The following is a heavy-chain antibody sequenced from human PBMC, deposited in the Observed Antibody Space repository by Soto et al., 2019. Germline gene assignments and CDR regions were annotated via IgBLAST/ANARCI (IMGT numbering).Heavy chain of an antibody. CDR3: ARLRLGELSLYPYYYYGRDV. Sequence: PSETLSLTCAVYGGSFSGYYWSWIRQPPGKGLEWIGEINHSGSTNYNPSLKSRVTISVDTSKNQFSLKLSSVTAADTAVYYCARLRLGELSLYPYYYYGRDVWGKGTTVAV. V-gene: IGHV4-34*01. CDR1: GGSFSGYY. J-gene: IGHJ6*04. CDR2: INHSGST. D-gene: IGHD3-16*02.